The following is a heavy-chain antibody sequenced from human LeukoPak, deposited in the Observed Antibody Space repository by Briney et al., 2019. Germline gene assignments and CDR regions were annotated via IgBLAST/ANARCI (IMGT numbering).Heavy chain of an antibody. CDR1: GFSFMNAW. J-gene: IGHJ4*02. CDR3: TTFYHEYSPY. CDR2: IKSNADGGTP. D-gene: IGHD2/OR15-2a*01. Sequence: PGGSLRLPCAASGFSFMNAWMIWVRQAPGKGLEWVGRIKSNADGGTPDYAAPARGRFTISRDGSKNTLYLQMNSLKTEDTAVYYCTTFYHEYSPYWGRGTLVTVSS. V-gene: IGHV3-15*01.